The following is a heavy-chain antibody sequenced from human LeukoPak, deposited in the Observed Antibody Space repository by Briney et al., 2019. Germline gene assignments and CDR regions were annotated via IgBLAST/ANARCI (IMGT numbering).Heavy chain of an antibody. D-gene: IGHD2-21*02. V-gene: IGHV1-69*05. CDR3: AVVVVTAIFRLDY. CDR1: GGTFSSYA. CDR2: IIPIFGTA. Sequence: SVKVSCKASGGTFSSYAISWVRQDPGQGLEWMGRIIPIFGTANYAQKFQGRVTITTDESTSTAYMELSSLRSEDTAVYYCAVVVVTAIFRLDYWGQGTLVTVSS. J-gene: IGHJ4*02.